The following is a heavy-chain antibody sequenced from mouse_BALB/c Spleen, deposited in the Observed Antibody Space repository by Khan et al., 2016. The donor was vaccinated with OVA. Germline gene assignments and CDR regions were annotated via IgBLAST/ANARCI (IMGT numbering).Heavy chain of an antibody. V-gene: IGHV3-2*02. CDR2: ISYSGYT. Sequence: EVQLQESGPGLVKPSQSLSLTCTVTGYSISSDNVSYWLRTFPENKLEWPGFISYSGYTYYTPSLKSRISITRDTSKNQFFLQLSTLTTEDTATYYCASNCGGYFDYWGQGTTHTVSS. CDR3: ASNCGGYFDY. CDR1: GYSISSDNV. J-gene: IGHJ2*01.